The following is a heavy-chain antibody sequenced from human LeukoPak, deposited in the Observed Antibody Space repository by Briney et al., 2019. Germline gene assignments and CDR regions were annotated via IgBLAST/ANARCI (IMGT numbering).Heavy chain of an antibody. CDR1: GGSISSSY. Sequence: PSETLSLTCSVSGGSISSSYWSWIRQPPGKALEWIGYIYYSGSTNYNPSLKSRVTISVDTSKNQFSLKLSSVTAADTAVYYCARLSRDSSGYGFDYWGQGTLVTVSS. CDR3: ARLSRDSSGYGFDY. D-gene: IGHD3-22*01. CDR2: IYYSGST. V-gene: IGHV4-59*08. J-gene: IGHJ4*02.